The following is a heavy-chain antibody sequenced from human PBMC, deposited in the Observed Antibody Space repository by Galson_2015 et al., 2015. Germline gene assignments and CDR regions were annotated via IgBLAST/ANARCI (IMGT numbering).Heavy chain of an antibody. V-gene: IGHV1-18*01. CDR2: ISPYNGDT. D-gene: IGHD1-1*01. Sequence: SVKVSCKASGYTFTNYGISWVRQAPGQGLEWMGWISPYNGDTDYAQKFQGRVSMTTDTSTSTAYMELRSLRSDDTAVYYCARKTTEDAFHIWGQGTMVTVSS. CDR1: GYTFTNYG. CDR3: ARKTTEDAFHI. J-gene: IGHJ3*02.